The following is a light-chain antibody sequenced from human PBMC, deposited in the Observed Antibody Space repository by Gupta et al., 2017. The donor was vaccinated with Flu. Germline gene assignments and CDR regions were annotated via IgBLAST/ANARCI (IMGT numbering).Light chain of an antibody. Sequence: EIVLTLSPRTLSLSPGESATLSCRASQSVSSNNFAGYQQKPGQAPRILIYCAATRAPGIPDRFSGSGSGTDFTPIISSLQSEDFAVYYCQQYVSSPPDETFGQGTRVEIK. CDR2: CAA. CDR1: QSVSSNN. CDR3: QQYVSSPPDET. J-gene: IGKJ1*01. V-gene: IGKV3-20*01.